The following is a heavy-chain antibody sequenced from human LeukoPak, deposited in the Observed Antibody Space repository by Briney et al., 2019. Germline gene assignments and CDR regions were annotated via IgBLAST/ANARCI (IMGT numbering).Heavy chain of an antibody. J-gene: IGHJ5*02. CDR1: GFTFSSYA. Sequence: AGGSLRLFCAASGFTFSSYAMSWVRQAPGKGLEWVSAISGSGGSTYYADSVKGRFTISRDNSKNTLYLQMNSLRAEDTAVYYCAKLWYYDFWSGPNWFDPWGQGTLVTVSS. CDR3: AKLWYYDFWSGPNWFDP. CDR2: ISGSGGST. V-gene: IGHV3-23*01. D-gene: IGHD3-3*01.